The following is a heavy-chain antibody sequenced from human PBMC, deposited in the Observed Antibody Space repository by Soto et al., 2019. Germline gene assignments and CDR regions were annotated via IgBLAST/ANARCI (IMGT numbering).Heavy chain of an antibody. D-gene: IGHD6-13*01. CDR3: ARQQLVQREIY. CDR2: IKPDGSEK. J-gene: IGHJ4*02. CDR1: GFTFSSYW. Sequence: EVHLVESGGGLVQPGGSLRLSCAASGFTFSSYWMSWVRQAPGKGLEWVANIKPDGSEKYYVDSVKGRFTISRDNAKNSLYLQMNSLRAEDTAVYYCARQQLVQREIYWGQGTLVTVSS. V-gene: IGHV3-7*01.